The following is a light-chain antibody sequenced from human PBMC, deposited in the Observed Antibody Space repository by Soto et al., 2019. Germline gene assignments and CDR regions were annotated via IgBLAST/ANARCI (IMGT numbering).Light chain of an antibody. CDR3: QQYKDWSPYT. V-gene: IGKV3-15*01. Sequence: EVLMTQSQATLSVSPGDPVTLSCRTSQSVSSKIAWYQQKPGQAPRLLIYGASTRATGVPARFSGGGSGTEFSLSISSLQSEDFAVYYCQQYKDWSPYTFGQGTKLEI. CDR1: QSVSSK. CDR2: GAS. J-gene: IGKJ2*01.